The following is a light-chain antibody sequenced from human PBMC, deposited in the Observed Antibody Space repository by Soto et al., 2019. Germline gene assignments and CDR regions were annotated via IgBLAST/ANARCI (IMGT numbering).Light chain of an antibody. J-gene: IGKJ1*01. CDR2: AAS. CDR3: LQDHTDPWT. Sequence: AIQVTQSPSSLSASVGDRVTISCRASQDIRSDLCWYQQEPGKAPKMLIFAASNLQSGGPSRFSGNASGTTFTLTISSLQPEDVATYYCLQDHTDPWTFGQGTRVEI. CDR1: QDIRSD. V-gene: IGKV1-6*01.